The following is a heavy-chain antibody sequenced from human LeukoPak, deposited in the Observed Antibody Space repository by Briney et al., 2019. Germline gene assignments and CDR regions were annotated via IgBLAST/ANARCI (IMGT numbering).Heavy chain of an antibody. Sequence: GGSLRLSCAASGFTFSSYGMHWVRQAPGKGLEWVAVIWYDGSNKYYADSVKGRFTISRDNSKNTLYLQMNSLRAEDTAVYYCATLDYGDYGGVDDALDIWGQGTMVTVSS. CDR1: GFTFSSYG. J-gene: IGHJ3*02. CDR2: IWYDGSNK. D-gene: IGHD4-17*01. V-gene: IGHV3-33*01. CDR3: ATLDYGDYGGVDDALDI.